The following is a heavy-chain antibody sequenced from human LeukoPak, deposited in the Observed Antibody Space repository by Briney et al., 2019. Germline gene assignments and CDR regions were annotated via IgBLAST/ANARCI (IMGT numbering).Heavy chain of an antibody. CDR1: GFTFSSYG. Sequence: GGSLRLSCAASGFTFSSYGMHWVRQAPGKGLEWVAFIRYDGSNKYYADSVKGRFTISRDNSKNTLYLQMNSLRAEDTAVYYCAKGDKDIVVVPAATEYYYYYYMDVWGKGTTVTISS. J-gene: IGHJ6*03. V-gene: IGHV3-30*02. CDR2: IRYDGSNK. D-gene: IGHD2-2*01. CDR3: AKGDKDIVVVPAATEYYYYYYMDV.